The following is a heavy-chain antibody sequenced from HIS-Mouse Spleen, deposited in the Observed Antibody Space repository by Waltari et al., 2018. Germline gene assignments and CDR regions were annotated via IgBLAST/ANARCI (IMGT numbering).Heavy chain of an antibody. J-gene: IGHJ4*02. CDR3: AHSSDWNYEGDY. Sequence: QITLKESGPTLVKPTQTLTLTCTFSGFSLSTSGVGVGWIRQPPGKALEWLALIYWNDDKRYSPSLKRRLTSTKDTSKNQVVLTMTNMDPVDTATYYCAHSSDWNYEGDYWGQGTLVTVSS. D-gene: IGHD1-7*01. CDR2: IYWNDDK. V-gene: IGHV2-5*01. CDR1: GFSLSTSGVG.